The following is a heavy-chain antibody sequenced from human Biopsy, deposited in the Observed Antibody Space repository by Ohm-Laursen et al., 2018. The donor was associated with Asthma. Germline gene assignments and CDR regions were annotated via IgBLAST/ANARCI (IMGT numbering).Heavy chain of an antibody. CDR2: IYSGGTS. V-gene: IGHV3-53*01. Sequence: SLRLSCTASGFAVSRDYMFWVRQAPGKGLEWVSVIYSGGTSHTADSVRGRFTISKDKSKNTLFLQMNSLRAEDTAVYYCAKDERLYYGSDSKYMQPVPLGDWGQGTLVIVSA. D-gene: IGHD3-10*01. CDR1: GFAVSRDY. CDR3: AKDERLYYGSDSKYMQPVPLGD. J-gene: IGHJ4*02.